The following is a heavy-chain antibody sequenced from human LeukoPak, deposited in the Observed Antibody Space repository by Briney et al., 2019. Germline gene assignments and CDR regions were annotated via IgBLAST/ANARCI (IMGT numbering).Heavy chain of an antibody. CDR3: ASGAQSDY. Sequence: PGGSLRLSCAASGFTFSSYDMTWVRQAPGKGLEWISYISSSGTTIYYADSVKGRFTISRDNAKSSLDLQMNSLRAEDTAVYYCASGAQSDYWGQGTLVTVSS. CDR2: ISSSGTTI. V-gene: IGHV3-48*03. J-gene: IGHJ4*02. D-gene: IGHD1-26*01. CDR1: GFTFSSYD.